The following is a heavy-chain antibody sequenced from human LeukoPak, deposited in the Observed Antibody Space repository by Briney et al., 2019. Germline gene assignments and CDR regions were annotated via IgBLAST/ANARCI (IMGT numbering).Heavy chain of an antibody. Sequence: GGSLRLSCAASGFTFDDYGMSWVRQAPGKGLEWVSGINWNGDSTGYADSVKVRFTISRDNAKNSLYLQMNSLRAEDTALYYCARDLGSGYHFPADYWGQGTLVTVSS. J-gene: IGHJ4*02. CDR3: ARDLGSGYHFPADY. D-gene: IGHD3-22*01. CDR1: GFTFDDYG. V-gene: IGHV3-20*04. CDR2: INWNGDST.